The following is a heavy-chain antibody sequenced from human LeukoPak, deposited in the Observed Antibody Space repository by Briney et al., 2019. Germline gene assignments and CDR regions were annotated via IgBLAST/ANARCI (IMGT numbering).Heavy chain of an antibody. D-gene: IGHD6-13*01. CDR1: GFTFSSYE. J-gene: IGHJ6*03. Sequence: GGSLRLSCAASGFTFSSYEMNWVRHAPGKGLEWVSYISSSGSTIYYADSVKGRFTISRDNAKNSLYLQMNSLRSDDTAVYYCARGAVAGRFSLRPTGAYYMDVWGKGTTVTVSS. V-gene: IGHV3-48*03. CDR3: ARGAVAGRFSLRPTGAYYMDV. CDR2: ISSSGSTI.